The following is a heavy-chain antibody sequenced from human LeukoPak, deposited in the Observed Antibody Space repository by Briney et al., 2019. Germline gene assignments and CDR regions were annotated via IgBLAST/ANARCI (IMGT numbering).Heavy chain of an antibody. CDR1: GFTFSTFA. J-gene: IGHJ4*02. CDR3: AKDRGY. V-gene: IGHV3-23*01. CDR2: IRANGGDT. Sequence: GGSLRLSCVASGFTFSTFAMSWVRQAPGKGLEWVSAIRANGGDTYYADSVKGRFTISRDNSKNTLYLQINSLRAEDTAIYYCAKDRGYWGQGTLVTVSS.